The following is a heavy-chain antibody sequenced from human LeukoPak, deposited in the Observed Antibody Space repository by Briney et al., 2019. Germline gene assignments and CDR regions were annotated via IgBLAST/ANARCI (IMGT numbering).Heavy chain of an antibody. CDR1: GGSISSYY. Sequence: SETLFLTCTVSGGSISSYYWSWIRQPPGKGLEWIGYIYYSGSTNYNPSLKSRVTISVDTSKNQFSLKLSSVTAADTAVYYCARCFSGAFDIWGQGTMVTVSS. CDR3: ARCFSGAFDI. D-gene: IGHD3-10*01. V-gene: IGHV4-59*01. J-gene: IGHJ3*02. CDR2: IYYSGST.